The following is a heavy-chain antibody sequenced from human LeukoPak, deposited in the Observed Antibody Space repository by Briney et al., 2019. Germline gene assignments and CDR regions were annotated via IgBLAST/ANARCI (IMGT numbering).Heavy chain of an antibody. CDR3: ARHVTSSGWYDPRAHFDY. D-gene: IGHD6-19*01. J-gene: IGHJ4*02. Sequence: SETLSLTCTVSGGSISSYYWSWIRQPPGKGLEWIGYIYYSGSTNYNLSLKSRVTISVDTSKNQFSLKLSSVTAADTAVYYCARHVTSSGWYDPRAHFDYWGQGTLVTVSS. CDR1: GGSISSYY. V-gene: IGHV4-59*08. CDR2: IYYSGST.